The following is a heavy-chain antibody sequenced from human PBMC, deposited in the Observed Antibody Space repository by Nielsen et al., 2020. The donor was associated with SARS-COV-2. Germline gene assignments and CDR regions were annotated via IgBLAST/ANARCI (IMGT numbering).Heavy chain of an antibody. CDR1: GFTFSSYA. J-gene: IGHJ6*03. D-gene: IGHD3-3*01. Sequence: GESLKISCAASGFTFSSYAMSWVRQAPGKGLEWVSAISGSGGSTYYADSVKGRFTISRDNSKNTLYLQMNSLRAEDTAVYYCAGGADFWSGTQKYYMDVWGKGTTVIVSS. V-gene: IGHV3-23*01. CDR3: AGGADFWSGTQKYYMDV. CDR2: ISGSGGST.